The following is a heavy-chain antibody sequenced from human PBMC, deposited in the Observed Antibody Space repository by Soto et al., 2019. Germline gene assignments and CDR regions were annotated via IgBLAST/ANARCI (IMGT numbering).Heavy chain of an antibody. CDR3: TRGTVTSGRGFGP. CDR1: ASTFTGYT. J-gene: IGHJ5*02. D-gene: IGHD4-17*01. CDR2: ISTFNGNT. V-gene: IGHV1-18*04. Sequence: QVHLVQSGTEVKEPGASVKVSCKASASTFTGYTINWVRQAPGQGLEWMGWISTFNGNTKYAGNFEGRVTMTTDTPPTTAYMALTSRTFGDTAVYFCTRGTVTSGRGFGPWGQETLVSVSS.